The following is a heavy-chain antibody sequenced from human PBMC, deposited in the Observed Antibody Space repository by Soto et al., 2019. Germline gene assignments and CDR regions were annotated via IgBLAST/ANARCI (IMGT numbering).Heavy chain of an antibody. CDR2: ISSSSSYI. CDR3: ARDGGGSHGVCYCGMDV. CDR1: GFTFSSYS. V-gene: IGHV3-21*01. J-gene: IGHJ6*02. D-gene: IGHD1-26*01. Sequence: EVQLVESGGGLVKPGGSLRLSCAASGFTFSSYSMNWVRQAPGKGLEWVSSISSSSSYIYYADSVKGRFTISRDNAKNSLYLQMNSLRAEDTAVYYCARDGGGSHGVCYCGMDVWGQGTTVTVSS.